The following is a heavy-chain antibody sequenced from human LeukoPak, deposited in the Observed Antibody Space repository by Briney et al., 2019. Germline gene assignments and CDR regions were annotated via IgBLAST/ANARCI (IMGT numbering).Heavy chain of an antibody. Sequence: ASVKVSCKASGYTFTSYDINWVRQATGQGLEWMGWMNPNSGNTGYAQKFQGRVTMTRNTSISTAYMELSSLRSEDTAVYYCAREGYSYNYSPRGMDVWGQGTTVTVSS. CDR1: GYTFTSYD. CDR3: AREGYSYNYSPRGMDV. CDR2: MNPNSGNT. J-gene: IGHJ6*02. V-gene: IGHV1-8*01. D-gene: IGHD5-18*01.